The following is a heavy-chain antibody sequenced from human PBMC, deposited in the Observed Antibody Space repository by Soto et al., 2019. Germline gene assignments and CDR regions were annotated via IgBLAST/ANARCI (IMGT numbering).Heavy chain of an antibody. CDR2: IYYSGST. CDR1: GGSISSSSYY. V-gene: IGHV4-39*07. Sequence: SETLSLTCTVSGGSISSSSYYWGWIRQPPGKGLEWIGSIYYSGSTYYNPSLKSRVTISVDTSKNQFSLTLSSVTAADTSVYYCARDRRGRIFGGFDPWGQGTLVTVSS. J-gene: IGHJ5*02. D-gene: IGHD3-3*02. CDR3: ARDRRGRIFGGFDP.